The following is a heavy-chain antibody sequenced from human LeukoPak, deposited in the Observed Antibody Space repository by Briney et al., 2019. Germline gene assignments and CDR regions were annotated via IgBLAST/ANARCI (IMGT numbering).Heavy chain of an antibody. Sequence: GGSLRLSCAASGFTFSNYNMNWVRQPPGKGLQWVSYISSSSNIIYYADSVKGRFTISRDNAKNSLSLQMNSLRAEDTAVYYCARDFAREFTIDYWGQGTLVTV. D-gene: IGHD3-10*01. V-gene: IGHV3-48*01. J-gene: IGHJ4*02. CDR3: ARDFAREFTIDY. CDR1: GFTFSNYN. CDR2: ISSSSNII.